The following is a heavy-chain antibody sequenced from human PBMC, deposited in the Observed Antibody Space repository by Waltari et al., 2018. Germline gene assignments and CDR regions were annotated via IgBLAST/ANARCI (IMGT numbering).Heavy chain of an antibody. V-gene: IGHV1-46*01. CDR1: GYTFTSYY. Sequence: QVQLVQSGAEVKKPGASVKVSCKASGYTFTSYYMHWVRQAPGQGLEWMGIINPVGCSTSYAQKFQGRVTMTRDTSTSTVYMELSSLRSEDTAVYYCARNTYYYDSSGYYYEGFGAFDIWGQGTMVTVSS. CDR3: ARNTYYYDSSGYYYEGFGAFDI. CDR2: INPVGCST. D-gene: IGHD3-22*01. J-gene: IGHJ3*02.